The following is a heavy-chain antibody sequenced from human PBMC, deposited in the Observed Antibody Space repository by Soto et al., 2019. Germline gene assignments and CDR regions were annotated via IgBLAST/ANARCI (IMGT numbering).Heavy chain of an antibody. CDR3: AHRRVAVAGSDWFDP. CDR2: IYWDDDK. V-gene: IGHV2-5*02. Sequence: SGPTLVNPTQTLTLTCTFSGFSLSTSGVGVGWIRQPPGKALEWLALIYWDDDKRYSPSLKSRLTITKDTSKNQVVLTMTNMDPVDTATHYCAHRRVAVAGSDWFDPWGQGTLVTVSS. CDR1: GFSLSTSGVG. D-gene: IGHD6-19*01. J-gene: IGHJ5*02.